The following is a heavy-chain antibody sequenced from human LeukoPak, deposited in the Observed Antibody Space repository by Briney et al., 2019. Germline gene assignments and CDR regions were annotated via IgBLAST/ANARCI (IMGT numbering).Heavy chain of an antibody. V-gene: IGHV1-69*13. CDR1: GGTFSNDS. CDR3: ARGPPPLYSGSYRPLDH. Sequence: VASVKVSCKVSGGTFSNDSITWVRQAPGQGLEWVGGITPIFDTPNYAPKLQGRLTINADGSTSTVYMELRSLRSEDTAVYLCARGPPPLYSGSYRPLDHWGQGTLVTVSS. CDR2: ITPIFDTP. D-gene: IGHD1-26*01. J-gene: IGHJ4*02.